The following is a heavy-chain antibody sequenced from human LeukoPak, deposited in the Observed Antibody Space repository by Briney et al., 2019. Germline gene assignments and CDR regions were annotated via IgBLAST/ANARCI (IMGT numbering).Heavy chain of an antibody. CDR3: ARHVAISF. CDR1: GFTFICAW. V-gene: IGHV3-7*01. D-gene: IGHD5-12*01. J-gene: IGHJ4*02. CDR2: IREDGTEK. Sequence: PGGSLRLSCTAYGFTFICAWMTWVRQASGEGLEWVANIREDGTEKNYVGSVKGRSTISRDNAKNSLFLQMSNLRGDATAIYYCARHVAISFWGQGTLVTVSS.